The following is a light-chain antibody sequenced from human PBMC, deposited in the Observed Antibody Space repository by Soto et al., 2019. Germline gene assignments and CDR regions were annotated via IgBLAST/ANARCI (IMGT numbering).Light chain of an antibody. V-gene: IGKV1-33*01. CDR2: DAS. J-gene: IGKJ5*01. Sequence: DIQMTQCPSSLSASVGDRVTITCQASQDISNYLNWYQQKPGKAPKLLIYDASNLETGVPSRFSGSGSGTDFTFTISSLQPEDIATYYCQQYDNLRITFGQGTRLEIK. CDR1: QDISNY. CDR3: QQYDNLRIT.